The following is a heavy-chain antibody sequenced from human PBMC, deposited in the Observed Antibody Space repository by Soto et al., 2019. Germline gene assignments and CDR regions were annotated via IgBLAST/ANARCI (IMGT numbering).Heavy chain of an antibody. Sequence: LRLSCAASGFTFSSIWMSWARQAPGKGLEWVANIKTDGSETHYVDSVKGRFTISRDNPKTSLFLQMNSLRVEDTAVYFCTSDRYPRFFHGSASSPYYWCQGPSVTLS. CDR2: IKTDGSET. D-gene: IGHD3-10*01. CDR3: TSDRYPRFFHGSASSPYY. V-gene: IGHV3-7*03. CDR1: GFTFSSIW. J-gene: IGHJ4*02.